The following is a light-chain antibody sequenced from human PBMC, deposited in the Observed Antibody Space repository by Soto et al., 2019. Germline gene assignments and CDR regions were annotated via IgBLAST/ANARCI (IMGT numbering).Light chain of an antibody. J-gene: IGLJ3*02. CDR1: SSDVGDYIY. CDR3: ASYTDSTIVM. Sequence: QSALTQPASVSGSPGQSITISCTGTSSDVGDYIYVSWYQQHPGKAPKLMIYDVSHRPSGVSSRFSGSKSGNTASLTISGLQAEDEADYYCASYTDSTIVMFGGGTKLTVL. V-gene: IGLV2-14*01. CDR2: DVS.